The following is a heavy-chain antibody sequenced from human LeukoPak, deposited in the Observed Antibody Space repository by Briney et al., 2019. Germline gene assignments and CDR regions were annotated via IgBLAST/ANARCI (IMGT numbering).Heavy chain of an antibody. CDR1: GFTFGSYA. V-gene: IGHV3-23*01. CDR3: AKVGGYSYGFDY. J-gene: IGHJ4*02. D-gene: IGHD5-18*01. CDR2: ISGSGGST. Sequence: PGGSLRLSCAASGFTFGSYAMSWVRQAPGKGLEWVSAISGSGGSTYYADSVKGRFTISRDNSKNTLYLQMNSLRAEDTAVYYCAKVGGYSYGFDYWGQGTLVTVSS.